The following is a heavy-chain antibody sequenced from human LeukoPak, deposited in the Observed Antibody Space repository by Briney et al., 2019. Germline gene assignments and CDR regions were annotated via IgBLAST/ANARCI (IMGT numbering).Heavy chain of an antibody. CDR3: ARGGTSGTHLNWFDP. Sequence: PSETLSLTCTVSGGSISGFYWSWIRQPPGKGLEWIGYMDKSGSTTYNPSLKSRVTISVDTSKNQFSLKLSPVTAADTAVYYCARGGTSGTHLNWFDPWGQGTLVTVSS. V-gene: IGHV4-59*01. J-gene: IGHJ5*02. CDR2: MDKSGST. CDR1: GGSISGFY. D-gene: IGHD1-1*01.